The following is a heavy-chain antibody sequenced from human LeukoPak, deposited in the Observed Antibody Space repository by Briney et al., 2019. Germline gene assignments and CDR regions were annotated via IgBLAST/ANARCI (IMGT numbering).Heavy chain of an antibody. CDR3: AKGEYGYGLDY. Sequence: ASVKVSCKASGYTFTSYYMHWGRQALGQGLEWMGIINPSGGSTSYAQKFQGRVTMTRDTSTNTVYMELSSLRSEDTVLYYCAKGEYGYGLDYLGQGTLVTVSS. V-gene: IGHV1-46*01. J-gene: IGHJ4*02. CDR2: INPSGGST. CDR1: GYTFTSYY. D-gene: IGHD5-18*01.